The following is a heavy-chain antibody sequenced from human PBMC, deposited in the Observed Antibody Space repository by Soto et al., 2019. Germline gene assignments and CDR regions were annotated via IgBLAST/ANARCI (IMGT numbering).Heavy chain of an antibody. CDR1: GFTFSSYA. J-gene: IGHJ4*02. CDR2: ISSNGGST. CDR3: ARHLDSGGNVYFDY. V-gene: IGHV3-64D*06. D-gene: IGHD4-17*01. Sequence: GGSLRLSCSASGFTFSSYAMHWVRQAPGKGLEYVSAISSNGGSTYYADSVKGRFTISRDNSKNTLYLQMSSLRAEDTAVYYCARHLDSGGNVYFDYWGQGTLVTVSS.